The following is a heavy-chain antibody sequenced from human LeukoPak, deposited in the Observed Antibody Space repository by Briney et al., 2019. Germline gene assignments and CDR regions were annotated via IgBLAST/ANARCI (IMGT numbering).Heavy chain of an antibody. CDR3: ARDSTGWYYHY. J-gene: IGHJ4*02. V-gene: IGHV3-30*02. D-gene: IGHD6-19*01. CDR1: GFTFSSYG. CDR2: IRNDGSDK. Sequence: QPGGSLRLSCASSGFTFSSYGMYWVRQAPDKGLEWVAFIRNDGSDKYYTGSVKGRFTISRDNPKNTLYLQMNSLRAEDTAVYYCARDSTGWYYHYWGQGTLVTVSS.